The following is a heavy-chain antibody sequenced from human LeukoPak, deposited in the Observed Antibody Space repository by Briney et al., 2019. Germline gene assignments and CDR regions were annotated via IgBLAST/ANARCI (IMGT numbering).Heavy chain of an antibody. J-gene: IGHJ6*02. CDR3: AKDTVARDYYYYGMDV. CDR2: ISSSGSTI. CDR1: GFTFNSYW. D-gene: IGHD4-11*01. Sequence: PGGSLRHSCAASGFTFNSYWMHWVRQAPGKGLEWVSYISSSGSTIYYADSVKGRFTISRDNSKNTLYLQMNSLRAEDTAVYYCAKDTVARDYYYYGMDVWGQGTTVTVSS. V-gene: IGHV3-48*01.